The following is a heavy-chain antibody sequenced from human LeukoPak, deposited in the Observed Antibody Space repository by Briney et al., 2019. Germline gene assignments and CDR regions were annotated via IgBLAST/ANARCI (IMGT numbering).Heavy chain of an antibody. CDR1: GFTFSSYA. Sequence: GGSLRLSCAASGFTFSSYAMSWVRQAPGKGLEWVSAISGSGGSTYYADSVKGRFTISRDNPKNTMYLQMNSLRAEDTGVYYCAKDSGWIQFIDWGQGTLVTVSS. D-gene: IGHD5-18*01. J-gene: IGHJ4*02. CDR3: AKDSGWIQFID. CDR2: ISGSGGST. V-gene: IGHV3-23*01.